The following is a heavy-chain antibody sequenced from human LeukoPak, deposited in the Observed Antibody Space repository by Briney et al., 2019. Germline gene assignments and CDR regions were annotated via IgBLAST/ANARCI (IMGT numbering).Heavy chain of an antibody. Sequence: ASVKVPCKASGYTFTGYYMHWVRQAPGQGLEWMGWINPNSGGTNYAQKFQGRVTMTRDTSISTAYMELSRLRSDGTAVYYCARVSIAVAGGIDYWGQGTLVTVSS. CDR3: ARVSIAVAGGIDY. J-gene: IGHJ4*02. V-gene: IGHV1-2*02. D-gene: IGHD6-19*01. CDR2: INPNSGGT. CDR1: GYTFTGYY.